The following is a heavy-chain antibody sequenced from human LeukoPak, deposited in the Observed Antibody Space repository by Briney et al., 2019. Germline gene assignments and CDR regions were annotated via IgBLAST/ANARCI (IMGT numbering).Heavy chain of an antibody. CDR3: ARVPPVQLDRSGGAFDI. Sequence: ASVKVSCKASGGPSSSYAISWVRQAPGQGLEWMGGFIPIFGTANYPQKFQGRVTITADESTSTAYMELSSLRSEDTAVYYCARVPPVQLDRSGGAFDIWGQGTMVTVSS. V-gene: IGHV1-69*01. CDR2: FIPIFGTA. J-gene: IGHJ3*02. CDR1: GGPSSSYA. D-gene: IGHD1-1*01.